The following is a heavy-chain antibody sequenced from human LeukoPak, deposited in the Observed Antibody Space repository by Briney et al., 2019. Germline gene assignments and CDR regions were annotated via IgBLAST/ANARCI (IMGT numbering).Heavy chain of an antibody. CDR1: GGSISSSSYY. V-gene: IGHV4-39*01. D-gene: IGHD3-10*01. CDR3: ARGSTYYYGSGSYYFDY. J-gene: IGHJ4*02. Sequence: SETLSLTCTVSGGSISSSSYYWGWIRQPPGKGLEWIGSIYYSGSTYYNPSLKSRVTISVDTSKNQFSLKLSSVTAADTAVYYCARGSTYYYGSGSYYFDYWGQGTLVTVSS. CDR2: IYYSGST.